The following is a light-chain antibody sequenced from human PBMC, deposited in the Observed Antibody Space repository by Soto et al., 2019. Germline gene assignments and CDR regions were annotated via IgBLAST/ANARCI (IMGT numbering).Light chain of an antibody. CDR3: QQNYGIPRT. CDR1: QSLFYSPNNKNY. V-gene: IGKV4-1*01. CDR2: WAS. Sequence: DIVMTQSPDSLAVSLGERATINCKSSQSLFYSPNNKNYLAWYQQKPGQPPKLLIYWASARQPGVPDRFSGSESGTDFPLTISSLQADDVAVYYCQQNYGIPRTFGQGTEVEIK. J-gene: IGKJ1*01.